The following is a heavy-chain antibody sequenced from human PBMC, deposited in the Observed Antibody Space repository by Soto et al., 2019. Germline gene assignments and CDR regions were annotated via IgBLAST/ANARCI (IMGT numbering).Heavy chain of an antibody. Sequence: QVQLVESGGGVVQPGRSLRLSCAASGFTFSSYAMHWVRQAPGKGLEWVAVISYDGSNKYYADSVKGRFTISRDNSKNTLYLQMNSLRAEDTAVYYCARVGGPGYGLYFDYWGQGTLVTVSS. J-gene: IGHJ4*02. CDR3: ARVGGPGYGLYFDY. CDR1: GFTFSSYA. D-gene: IGHD5-18*01. V-gene: IGHV3-30-3*01. CDR2: ISYDGSNK.